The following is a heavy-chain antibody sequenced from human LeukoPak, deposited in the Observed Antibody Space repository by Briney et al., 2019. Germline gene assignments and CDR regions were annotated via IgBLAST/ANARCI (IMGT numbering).Heavy chain of an antibody. Sequence: GGSLRLSCAASGFTFSSYAMSWVRQAPGKGPEWVSAISGSGGSTYYADSVKGRFTISRDNSKNTLYLQMNSLRAEDTAVYYCAKGGYDFWSGYPYYFDYWGQGTLVTVSS. CDR1: GFTFSSYA. V-gene: IGHV3-23*01. D-gene: IGHD3-3*01. CDR2: ISGSGGST. CDR3: AKGGYDFWSGYPYYFDY. J-gene: IGHJ4*02.